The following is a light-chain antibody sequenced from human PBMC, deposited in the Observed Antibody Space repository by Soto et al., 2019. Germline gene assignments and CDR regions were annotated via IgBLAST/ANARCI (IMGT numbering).Light chain of an antibody. Sequence: DIHLTHSPSFRSASVLGLGLTTGLASQGISSYLAWYQKKPGKDTKILIYAASTLQSGVPSRFSGSGSGTEFTLTMSSLQPEDFATYYCQQLHSSPITFGQGTRLEIK. CDR1: QGISSY. CDR2: AAS. J-gene: IGKJ5*01. CDR3: QQLHSSPIT. V-gene: IGKV1-9*01.